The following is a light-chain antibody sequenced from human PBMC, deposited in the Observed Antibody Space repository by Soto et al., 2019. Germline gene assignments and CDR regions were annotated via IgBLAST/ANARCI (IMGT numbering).Light chain of an antibody. J-gene: IGLJ2*01. Sequence: QAVVTRPPSASGTPGQRVTISCSGSTSNVGINSVFWYQHLPGTAPKLLIYRSNQRASGVPDRFSGSKSGTSASLAISGLRSEDEADYYCAAWDDSLSGQVFGRGTKLTVL. V-gene: IGLV1-47*01. CDR2: RSN. CDR3: AAWDDSLSGQV. CDR1: TSNVGINS.